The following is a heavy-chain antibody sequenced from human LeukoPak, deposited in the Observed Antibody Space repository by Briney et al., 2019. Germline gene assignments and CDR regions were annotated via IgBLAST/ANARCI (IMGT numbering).Heavy chain of an antibody. V-gene: IGHV4-34*01. Sequence: PSETLSHTCAVYGGSFSGYYWSWIRQPPGKGLEWIGEINHSGSTNYNPSLKSRVTISVDTSKNQFSLKLSSVIAADAAVYYCARGRGYSYGLFDPWGQGTLVTVSS. CDR3: ARGRGYSYGLFDP. CDR1: GGSFSGYY. J-gene: IGHJ5*02. D-gene: IGHD5-18*01. CDR2: INHSGST.